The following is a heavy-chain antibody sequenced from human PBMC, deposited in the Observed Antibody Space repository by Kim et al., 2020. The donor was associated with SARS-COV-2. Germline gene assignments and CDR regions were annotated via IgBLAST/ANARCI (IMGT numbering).Heavy chain of an antibody. CDR2: ISWDGVST. CDR3: AKDDSSGWISGGMDV. CDR1: GFTFDDYT. V-gene: IGHV3-43*01. D-gene: IGHD6-19*01. Sequence: GGSLRLSCAASGFTFDDYTMHWVRQAPGKGLEWVSLISWDGVSTYYADSVKGRFTISRDNSKNSLYLQMNSLRTEDTALYYCAKDDSSGWISGGMDVWGQGTTVTVSS. J-gene: IGHJ6*02.